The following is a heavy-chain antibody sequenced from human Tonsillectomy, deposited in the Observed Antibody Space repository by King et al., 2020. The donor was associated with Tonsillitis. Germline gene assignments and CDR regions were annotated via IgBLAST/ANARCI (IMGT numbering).Heavy chain of an antibody. CDR3: ARGLYNGAYQGLNY. D-gene: IGHD2-8*01. V-gene: IGHV3-74*01. CDR2: INIDGTTI. CDR1: GFTFSSYW. Sequence: VQLVESGGGLAQPGGSLRLSCAASGFTFSSYWMHWVRQAPGQGPVWVSRINIDGTTITYADSVKGRYTISRDNAKNTLYLQMNSLRAEDTAVYYCARGLYNGAYQGLNYWGQGTLVTVSS. J-gene: IGHJ4*02.